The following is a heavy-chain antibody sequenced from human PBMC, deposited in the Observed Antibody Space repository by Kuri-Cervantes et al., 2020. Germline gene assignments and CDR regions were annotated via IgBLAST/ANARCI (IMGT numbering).Heavy chain of an antibody. CDR2: IKQDGSEK. CDR1: GFTFSNYW. D-gene: IGHD3-22*01. Sequence: GESLKISCAASGFTFSNYWMSWVRQAPGKGLEWVANIKQDGSEKYYVDSVKGRFTISRDNAKNSPYLQMNSLRAEDTAVYYCARAGGIVVVMFAFDIWGQGTMVTVSS. V-gene: IGHV3-7*03. CDR3: ARAGGIVVVMFAFDI. J-gene: IGHJ3*02.